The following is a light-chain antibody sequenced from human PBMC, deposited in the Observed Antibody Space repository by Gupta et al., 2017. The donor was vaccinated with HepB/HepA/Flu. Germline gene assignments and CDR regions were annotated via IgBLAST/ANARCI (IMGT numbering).Light chain of an antibody. Sequence: QSALTQPASVSGSPGQSITCTGTSSDVGAYNYVSWYQQHPGKAPKVMIYDVSYRPSGVSNRFSGSKSGYTASLTISGLQAEDDADYYCSSYTTSRTVVFGGGTKLNVL. V-gene: IGLV2-14*01. CDR3: SSYTTSRTVV. J-gene: IGLJ2*01. CDR2: DVS. CDR1: SSDVGAYNY.